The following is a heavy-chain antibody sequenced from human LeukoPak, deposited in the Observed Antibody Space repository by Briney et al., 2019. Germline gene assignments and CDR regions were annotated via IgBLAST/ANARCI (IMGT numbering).Heavy chain of an antibody. Sequence: ASVKVSCTPSGYTFTSYGISWVRQAPGQGLEWMGWISAYNGNTNYAQKLQGRVTMTTDTSTSTTYMHLRRLRSDDTALHYFARDGYIVAKSTDYWGQGTPVTVSS. CDR1: GYTFTSYG. CDR2: ISAYNGNT. J-gene: IGHJ4*02. CDR3: ARDGYIVAKSTDY. D-gene: IGHD5-12*01. V-gene: IGHV1-18*01.